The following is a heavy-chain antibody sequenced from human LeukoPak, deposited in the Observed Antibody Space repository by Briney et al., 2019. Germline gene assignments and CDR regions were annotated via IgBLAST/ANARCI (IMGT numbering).Heavy chain of an antibody. CDR1: GSAFSNYW. Sequence: GGSLKISCKGSGSAFSNYWITWVRQMPGKGLEWMGIIYPNDSDTRYRPSFQGQVSISADKSINTAYLQWSSLKASYTAMYFCARPNITYYYDSSGYDGFDVWGEGTMVTVSS. V-gene: IGHV5-51*01. CDR2: IYPNDSDT. D-gene: IGHD3-22*01. CDR3: ARPNITYYYDSSGYDGFDV. J-gene: IGHJ3*01.